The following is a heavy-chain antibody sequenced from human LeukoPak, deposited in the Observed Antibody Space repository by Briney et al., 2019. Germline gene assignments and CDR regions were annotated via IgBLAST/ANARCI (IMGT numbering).Heavy chain of an antibody. J-gene: IGHJ4*02. V-gene: IGHV3-23*01. CDR3: ASDGFVVVPAAIENY. CDR1: GFTFSSYA. Sequence: GGSLRLSCAASGFTFSSYAMSWVRQAPGKGLEWVSAISGSGGSTYYADSVKGRFTISRDNSKNTLYLQMNSLRAEDTAVYYCASDGFVVVPAAIENYWGQGTLVTVSS. CDR2: ISGSGGST. D-gene: IGHD2-2*02.